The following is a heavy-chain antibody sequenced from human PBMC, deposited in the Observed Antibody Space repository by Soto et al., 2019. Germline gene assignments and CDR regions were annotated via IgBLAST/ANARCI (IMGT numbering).Heavy chain of an antibody. Sequence: ASVKVSCKASGYTFSSYIVQWVRQAPGQRPEWMGWINAGNGDTKYSQKFQGRVTITRDTFASTAYMELSSLRSEDTAVYYCARDKVTYYDFWSGYYPQYYLDYWGQGTQVTAPQ. CDR1: GYTFSSYI. CDR2: INAGNGDT. CDR3: ARDKVTYYDFWSGYYPQYYLDY. J-gene: IGHJ4*02. D-gene: IGHD3-3*01. V-gene: IGHV1-3*01.